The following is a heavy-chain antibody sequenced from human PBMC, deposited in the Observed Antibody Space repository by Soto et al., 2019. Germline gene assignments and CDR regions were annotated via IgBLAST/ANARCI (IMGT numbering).Heavy chain of an antibody. CDR3: AREMVRGVGSEY. CDR2: ISTYNGNT. V-gene: IGHV1-18*01. J-gene: IGHJ4*02. Sequence: ASVKVSCKASCYTFTSYGISLFRHAPGQGLEWMGWISTYNGNTKYAQKLQGRVTMTTDTSTSTAYMELRSLRSDDTAVFYCAREMVRGVGSEYWGQGTLVTVSS. D-gene: IGHD3-10*01. CDR1: CYTFTSYG.